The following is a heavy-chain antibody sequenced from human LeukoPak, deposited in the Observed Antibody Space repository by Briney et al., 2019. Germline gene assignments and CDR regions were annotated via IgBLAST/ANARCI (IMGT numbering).Heavy chain of an antibody. V-gene: IGHV1-18*01. J-gene: IGHJ4*02. CDR1: GYTFTSYG. D-gene: IGHD6-13*01. Sequence: ASVTVSCKASGYTFTSYGISWVRQAPGRGLEWMGWISASNGNTDYAQKFQGRVTMTTDTSTTTAYMELRSLGSDDTAVYYCATDSSYSWYDTFGEYWGQGTLVTVSS. CDR3: ATDSSYSWYDTFGEY. CDR2: ISASNGNT.